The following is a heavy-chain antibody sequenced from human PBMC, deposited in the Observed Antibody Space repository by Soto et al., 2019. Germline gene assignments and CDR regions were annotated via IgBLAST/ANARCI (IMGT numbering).Heavy chain of an antibody. V-gene: IGHV1-69*04. CDR3: ARDGYCSGGSCYRSYYYYYYMDV. D-gene: IGHD2-15*01. Sequence: ASVKVSCKASGGTFSSYTISWVRQAPGQGLEWMGRIIPILGMANYAQKFQGRVTITADKSTSTAYMELSSLRSEDTAVYYCARDGYCSGGSCYRSYYYYYYMDVWGKGTTVTVSS. CDR2: IIPILGMA. CDR1: GGTFSSYT. J-gene: IGHJ6*03.